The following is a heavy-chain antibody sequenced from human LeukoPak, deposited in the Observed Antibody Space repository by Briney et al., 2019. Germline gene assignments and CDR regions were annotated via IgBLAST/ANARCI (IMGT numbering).Heavy chain of an antibody. CDR3: AKEARELDSY. J-gene: IGHJ4*02. CDR1: GFTFSSYG. V-gene: IGHV3-30*18. D-gene: IGHD3/OR15-3a*01. CDR2: ISYDGSNK. Sequence: GGSLRLSCAASGFTFSSYGMHWVRQAPGEGLEWVAVISYDGSNKYYADSVKGRFTISRDNSKNTLYLQMNSLRAEDTAVYYCAKEARELDSYWGQGTLVTVSS.